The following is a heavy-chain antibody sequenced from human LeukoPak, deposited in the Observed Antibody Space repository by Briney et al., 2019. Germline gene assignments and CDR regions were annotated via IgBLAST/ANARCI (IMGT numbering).Heavy chain of an antibody. CDR3: ARKKQYYYDSSGYAFDI. Sequence: SETLSLTGTVSGGSVSSRRHYWNWVRQPPGKGLEWIGYIHDSGSTNYKSSLKSRVTISVYTSKNQFSLKLSSVTAADTAVYYCARKKQYYYDSSGYAFDIWGQGTMVTVSS. J-gene: IGHJ3*02. CDR2: IHDSGST. V-gene: IGHV4-61*01. CDR1: GGSVSSRRHY. D-gene: IGHD3-22*01.